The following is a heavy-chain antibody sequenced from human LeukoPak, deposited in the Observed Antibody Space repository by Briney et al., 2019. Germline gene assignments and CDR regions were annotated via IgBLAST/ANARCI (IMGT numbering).Heavy chain of an antibody. CDR3: ARGDAHGFDF. CDR1: GFTFSSYW. CDR2: IKSDGSST. D-gene: IGHD2-2*01. Sequence: GGSLRLSCAASGFTFSSYWMHWVRQAPGKGLVWVARIKSDGSSTSYADSVKGRFTNSRDNAKNTLYLQMNSLRDEDTAVYYCARGDAHGFDFWGQGTMVTVSS. V-gene: IGHV3-74*01. J-gene: IGHJ3*01.